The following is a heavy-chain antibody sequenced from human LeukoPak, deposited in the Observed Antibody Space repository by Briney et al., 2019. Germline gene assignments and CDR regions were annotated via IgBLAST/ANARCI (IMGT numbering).Heavy chain of an antibody. CDR3: AKEMGHSPHSSGTYWSDGGVGLDY. CDR1: RFTFSSYG. D-gene: IGHD3-10*01. V-gene: IGHV3-30*02. CDR2: IPYDGSSA. J-gene: IGHJ4*02. Sequence: PGGSLRLSCAASRFTFSSYGMHWVRQAPGKGLEWVAFIPYDGSSADYADSVKGRFTISRDNSKHTVYLQMNSLGAEDTAVYYCAKEMGHSPHSSGTYWSDGGVGLDYWGQGTLVTVSS.